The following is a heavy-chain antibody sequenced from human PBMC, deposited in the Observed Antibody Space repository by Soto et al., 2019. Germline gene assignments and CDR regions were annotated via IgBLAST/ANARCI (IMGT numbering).Heavy chain of an antibody. CDR3: AHTDWTRYYDFWSGYHAYNWFDP. D-gene: IGHD3-3*01. V-gene: IGHV2-5*01. Sequence: SGPTLVNPTQTLTLTCTFSGFSLSTSGVGVGWIRQPPGKALEWLALIYWNDDKRYSPSLKSRLTITKDTSKNQVVLTMTNMDPVDTATYYCAHTDWTRYYDFWSGYHAYNWFDPWGQGTLVTVS. CDR1: GFSLSTSGVG. J-gene: IGHJ5*02. CDR2: IYWNDDK.